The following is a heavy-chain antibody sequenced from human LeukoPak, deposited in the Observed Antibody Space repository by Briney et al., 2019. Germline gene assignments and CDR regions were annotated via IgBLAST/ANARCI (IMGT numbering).Heavy chain of an antibody. Sequence: GGSLRLSCAASGFTFSSYWMSWVRQAPGKGLEWVANIKQDGSEKYYVDSVKGRFTISRDNAKNSLYLQMNSLRAEDTAVYYCARDLTYYYDSSGPQDYWGQGTLVTVSS. CDR3: ARDLTYYYDSSGPQDY. J-gene: IGHJ4*02. CDR2: IKQDGSEK. CDR1: GFTFSSYW. D-gene: IGHD3-22*01. V-gene: IGHV3-7*01.